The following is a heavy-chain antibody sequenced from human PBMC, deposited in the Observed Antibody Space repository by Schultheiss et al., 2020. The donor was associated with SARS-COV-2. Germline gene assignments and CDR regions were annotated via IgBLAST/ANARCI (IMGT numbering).Heavy chain of an antibody. J-gene: IGHJ6*02. D-gene: IGHD5-12*01. V-gene: IGHV3-23*01. CDR2: ISAGGGTT. CDR3: AKGGATQDYYYYGMDV. Sequence: GGSLRLSCAASGFTFSTYTMSWVRQAPGKGLEWVSAISAGGGTTSFADSVKGRFTISRDNSKNTLYLQMNSLRAEDTAVYYCAKGGATQDYYYYGMDVWGQGTTVTVSS. CDR1: GFTFSTYT.